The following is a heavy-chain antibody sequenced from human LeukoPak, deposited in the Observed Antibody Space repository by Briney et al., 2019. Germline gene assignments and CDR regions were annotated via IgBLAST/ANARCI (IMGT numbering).Heavy chain of an antibody. Sequence: PGGSLRLSCAASGFTFSSYWMSWVRQAPGKGLEWVANIKQDGSEKYYVDSVKGRFTISRDNAKNSLYLQMNSLRAEDTAVYYCARKVIRAAARDWFDPWGQGTLVTVSS. CDR3: ARKVIRAAARDWFDP. D-gene: IGHD6-13*01. J-gene: IGHJ5*02. CDR1: GFTFSSYW. V-gene: IGHV3-7*01. CDR2: IKQDGSEK.